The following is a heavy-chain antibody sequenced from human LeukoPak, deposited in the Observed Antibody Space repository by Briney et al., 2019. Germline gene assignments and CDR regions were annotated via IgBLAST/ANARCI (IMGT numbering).Heavy chain of an antibody. CDR1: GFTFSSYW. CDR3: AREPLERGRTIDY. V-gene: IGHV3-7*01. Sequence: GGSLRLSCAVSGFTFSSYWMSWVRQAPGKGLEWVANIKQDGSEKYYVDSVKGRFTISRDNAKNSLYLQMNSLRAEDTAVYYCAREPLERGRTIDYWGQGTLVTVSS. J-gene: IGHJ4*02. CDR2: IKQDGSEK. D-gene: IGHD1-1*01.